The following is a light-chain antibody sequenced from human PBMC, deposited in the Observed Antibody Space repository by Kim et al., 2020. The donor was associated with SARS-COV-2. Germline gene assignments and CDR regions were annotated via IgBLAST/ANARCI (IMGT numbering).Light chain of an antibody. CDR1: QDINNN. CDR2: DTS. J-gene: IGKJ2*01. V-gene: IGKV1-33*01. Sequence: SASVGDRVTITCRAGQDINNNLNWYQRKPGKAPKLLISDTSNLETGVPSRFSGSGSGTDFTFTISSLQPEDIATYYCQQSDSLPPTFGQGTKLEI. CDR3: QQSDSLPPT.